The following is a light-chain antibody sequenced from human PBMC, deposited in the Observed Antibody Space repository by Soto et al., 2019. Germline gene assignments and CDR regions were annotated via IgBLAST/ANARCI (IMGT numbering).Light chain of an antibody. CDR2: KTS. CDR3: QQYKSYSYT. CDR1: QSISNW. Sequence: DIPMTQSPSTLSASVGDRVTITCRASQSISNWLAWFQQKPGKTPNLLIYKTSTLESGVPSRFSGSGSGTEFTLTISSLQPDDFATYYCQQYKSYSYTYGQGTKLEI. J-gene: IGKJ2*01. V-gene: IGKV1-5*03.